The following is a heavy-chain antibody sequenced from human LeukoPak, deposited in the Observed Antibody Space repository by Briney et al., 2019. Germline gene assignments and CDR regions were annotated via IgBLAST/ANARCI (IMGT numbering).Heavy chain of an antibody. CDR3: ARDKGHYYDSSGWAL. Sequence: GGSLRLSCAASGFTFSTYSMNWVRQAPGKGLEWVSSISSSNSYIYYADSVKGRFTISRDNAKNSLYLQMSSLRAEDTAVYYCARDKGHYYDSSGWALWGQETLVTVSS. CDR1: GFTFSTYS. CDR2: ISSSNSYI. J-gene: IGHJ4*02. V-gene: IGHV3-21*01. D-gene: IGHD3-22*01.